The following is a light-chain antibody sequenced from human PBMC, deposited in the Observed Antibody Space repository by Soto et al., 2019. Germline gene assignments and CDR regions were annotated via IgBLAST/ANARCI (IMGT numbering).Light chain of an antibody. CDR1: SSDVGGYDY. CDR2: EVS. V-gene: IGLV2-14*01. Sequence: QSVLTQPASVSGSPGQSITISCTGTSSDVGGYDYVSWYQLHPGKAPKLMGFEVSNRPSGVSDRFSGSQSGNTASLTISGLQAEDEVDYFCSSYSISTAYLFGNGTKV. J-gene: IGLJ1*01. CDR3: SSYSISTAYL.